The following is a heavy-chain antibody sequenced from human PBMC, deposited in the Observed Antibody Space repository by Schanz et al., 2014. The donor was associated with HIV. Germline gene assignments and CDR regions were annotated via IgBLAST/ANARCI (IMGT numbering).Heavy chain of an antibody. CDR1: GFAVSSNF. CDR2: TSSDGTT. V-gene: IGHV3-53*01. CDR3: AKVTPLRCLDY. D-gene: IGHD4-17*01. Sequence: EVQLVESGGGLIQRGGSLRLSCAASGFAVSSNFLNWVRQTPGKGLEWVSFTSSDGTTYYADSVKGRFTISRDNSRNTLYLQMNSLRAEDTAVYYCAKVTPLRCLDYWGQGTLVTVSS. J-gene: IGHJ4*02.